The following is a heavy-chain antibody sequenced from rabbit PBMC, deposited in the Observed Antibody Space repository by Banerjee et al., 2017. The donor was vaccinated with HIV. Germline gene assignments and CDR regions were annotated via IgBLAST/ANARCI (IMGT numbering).Heavy chain of an antibody. D-gene: IGHD4-2*01. CDR2: INTISGDT. CDR1: GFSFSYKYV. J-gene: IGHJ4*01. V-gene: IGHV1S45*01. CDR3: VGGIYGGNGYFNL. Sequence: QEQLEESGGGLVQPEGSLTLTCTASGFSFSYKYVMCWVRQAPGKGLEWIACINTISGDTVYATWAKGRFTISKASSTTVTLQMTSLTAADTATYFCVGGIYGGNGYFNLWGPGTLVTVS.